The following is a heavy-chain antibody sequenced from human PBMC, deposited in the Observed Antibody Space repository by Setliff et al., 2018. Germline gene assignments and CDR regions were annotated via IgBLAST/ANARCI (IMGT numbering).Heavy chain of an antibody. CDR1: GGSISSGTNY. J-gene: IGHJ4*02. CDR2: IDPNEGT. D-gene: IGHD3-22*01. V-gene: IGHV4-61*09. Sequence: PSETLSLTCTVSGGSISSGTNYWSWIRQPAGRGLEWIGHIDPNEGTIYNPSLKSRITISVDTSKNQFSLKLSSVTAADTAVYYCARGSYYGSSGYSPDFFDYWGQGTLVTVSS. CDR3: ARGSYYGSSGYSPDFFDY.